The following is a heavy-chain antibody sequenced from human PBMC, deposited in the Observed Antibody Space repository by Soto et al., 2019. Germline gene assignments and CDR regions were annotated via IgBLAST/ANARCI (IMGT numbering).Heavy chain of an antibody. V-gene: IGHV3-30*18. D-gene: IGHD3-10*01. CDR1: GFTFSSYG. J-gene: IGHJ4*02. Sequence: GGSLRLSCAASGFTFSSYGMHWVRQAPGKGLEWVAVISNDGSNKYYADSVKGRFTISRDNSKNTLYLQMNSLRAEDTAVYYCAKTRVLLWFGEENWGQGTLVTVSS. CDR2: ISNDGSNK. CDR3: AKTRVLLWFGEEN.